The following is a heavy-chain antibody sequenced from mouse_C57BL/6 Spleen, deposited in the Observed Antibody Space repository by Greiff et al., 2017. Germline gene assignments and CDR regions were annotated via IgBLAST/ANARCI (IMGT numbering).Heavy chain of an antibody. CDR1: GYTFTSYW. CDR3: ARGGDLYYDYAMDC. CDR2: IDPNSGGT. D-gene: IGHD2-4*01. V-gene: IGHV1-72*01. Sequence: QVQLQQPGAELVKPGASVKLPCKASGYTFTSYWMHWVKQRPGRGLEWIGRIDPNSGGTKYNEKFKSKAALTVDKPSSTAYMLLSSLTSEDSAVYYYARGGDLYYDYAMDCWGQGTSVAVSS. J-gene: IGHJ4*01.